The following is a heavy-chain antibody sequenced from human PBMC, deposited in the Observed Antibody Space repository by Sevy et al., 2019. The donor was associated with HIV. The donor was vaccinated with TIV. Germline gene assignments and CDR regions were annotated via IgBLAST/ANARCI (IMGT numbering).Heavy chain of an antibody. CDR3: VRGDFPVVELDPIYLRGFDI. V-gene: IGHV4-34*01. Sequence: SETLSLTCAVSGGPFSGDHWSWILQPPGKELEWIGMISHSGTATYNPSVKSRVTISADTSRNRLYLRLNSVTDADKSVYYCVRGDFPVVELDPIYLRGFDIWGQGTVVTVSS. D-gene: IGHD2-2*01. CDR2: ISHSGTA. CDR1: GGPFSGDH. J-gene: IGHJ3*02.